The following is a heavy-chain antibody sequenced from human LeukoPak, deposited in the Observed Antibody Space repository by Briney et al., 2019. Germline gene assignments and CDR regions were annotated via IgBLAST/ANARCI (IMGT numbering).Heavy chain of an antibody. Sequence: SETLSLTCAVYGGSFSGYYWSWIRQPPGKGLEWIGEINHSGSTNYNPSLKSRVTISVDTSKNQFSLKLSSVTAADTAVYYCARADFWSGYYTHYFDYWGQGTLVTVSS. CDR3: ARADFWSGYYTHYFDY. CDR1: GGSFSGYY. D-gene: IGHD3-3*01. CDR2: INHSGST. J-gene: IGHJ4*02. V-gene: IGHV4-34*01.